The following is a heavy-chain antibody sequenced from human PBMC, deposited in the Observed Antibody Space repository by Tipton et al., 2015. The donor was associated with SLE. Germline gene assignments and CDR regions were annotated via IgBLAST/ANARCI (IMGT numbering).Heavy chain of an antibody. CDR1: GFTFSSYW. D-gene: IGHD5-12*01. J-gene: IGHJ4*02. Sequence: GSLRLSCAASGFTFSSYWMSWVRQAPGKGLEWVANIKQDGSEKYYVDSVKGRFTISRDNAKNSLYLQMNSLRAEDTAVYYCARDTSLIVTTISHFDYWGQGTLVTVSS. CDR3: ARDTSLIVTTISHFDY. V-gene: IGHV3-7*01. CDR2: IKQDGSEK.